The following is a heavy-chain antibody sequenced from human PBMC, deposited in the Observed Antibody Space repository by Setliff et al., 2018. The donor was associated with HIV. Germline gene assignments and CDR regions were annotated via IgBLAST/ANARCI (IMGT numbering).Heavy chain of an antibody. Sequence: SETLSLTCTVSGGSFTSRSYYWGWIRQPPGKGLEWIGSIFYSGITYYNPSLKSRVTISVDTSKNQFSLNLTSVTAADTAVYYCACRYYDLWSNYYTGIPYWGQGTLVTVSS. CDR1: GGSFTSRSYY. D-gene: IGHD3-3*01. CDR2: IFYSGIT. CDR3: ACRYYDLWSNYYTGIPY. J-gene: IGHJ4*02. V-gene: IGHV4-39*01.